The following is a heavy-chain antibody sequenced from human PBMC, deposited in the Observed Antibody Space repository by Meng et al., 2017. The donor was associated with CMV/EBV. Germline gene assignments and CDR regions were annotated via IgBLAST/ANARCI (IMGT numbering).Heavy chain of an antibody. CDR3: ARETLTEWELHP. Sequence: GDSVSSNSAAWNWIRQSTSRGLEWLGRTYYRSKWYNDYAVSVKSRITINPDTSKNQFSLQLNSVTPEDTAVYYCARETLTEWELHPWGQGTLVTVSS. CDR1: GDSVSSNSAA. V-gene: IGHV6-1*01. D-gene: IGHD1-26*01. J-gene: IGHJ5*02. CDR2: TYYRSKWYN.